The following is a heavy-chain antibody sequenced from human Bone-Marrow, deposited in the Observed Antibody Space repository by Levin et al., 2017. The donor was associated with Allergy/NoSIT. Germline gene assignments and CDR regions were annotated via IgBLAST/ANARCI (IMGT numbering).Heavy chain of an antibody. CDR2: IKQDGSEK. CDR1: GFTFSSYR. D-gene: IGHD3-3*01. J-gene: IGHJ6*03. CDR3: ARAENTYYDTWSGYYGPSLYYYYMDA. Sequence: GGSLRLSCEASGFTFSSYRMNWVRQAPGKGLEWLANIKQDGSEKYYVDSVKGRFTISRDNAKNSLYLEMNSLRPEDTAIYYCARAENTYYDTWSGYYGPSLYYYYMDAWGKGTTVTVSS. V-gene: IGHV3-7*03.